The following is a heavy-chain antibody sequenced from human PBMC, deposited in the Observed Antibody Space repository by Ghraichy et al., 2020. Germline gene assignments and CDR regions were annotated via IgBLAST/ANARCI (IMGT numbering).Heavy chain of an antibody. CDR3: TRRLIYSSGWYFDY. Sequence: SETLSLTCTVSGGSISSGGYYWSWIRQHPGKGLEWIGYIYYSGSTYYNPSLKSRVTISVDTSKNQFSLKLSSVTAAGTAVYYCTRRLIYSSGWYFDYWGQGTLVTVSS. D-gene: IGHD6-19*01. J-gene: IGHJ4*02. CDR1: GGSISSGGYY. V-gene: IGHV4-31*03. CDR2: IYYSGST.